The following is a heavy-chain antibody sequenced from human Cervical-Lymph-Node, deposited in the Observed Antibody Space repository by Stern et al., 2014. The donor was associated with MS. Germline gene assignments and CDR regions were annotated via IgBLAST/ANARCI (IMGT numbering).Heavy chain of an antibody. D-gene: IGHD3-3*01. CDR3: ARGSGTAYDLRGDY. CDR2: INPNSGGT. CDR1: GYIFTDYY. Sequence: VQLLESGAEVKAPGASMKVSCRASGYIFTDYYLHWVRQAPGQGLEWLGWINPNSGGTNYAQNFQGRVTMTRDTSISTAYMELRWLGYADTAVYYCARGSGTAYDLRGDYWGQGTLVTVSS. V-gene: IGHV1-2*02. J-gene: IGHJ4*01.